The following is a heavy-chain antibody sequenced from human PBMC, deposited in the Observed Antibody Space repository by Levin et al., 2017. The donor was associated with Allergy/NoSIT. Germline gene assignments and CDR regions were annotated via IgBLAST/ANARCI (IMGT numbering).Heavy chain of an antibody. CDR2: IRDSGSDT. Sequence: GESLKISCAASGFTFSSYAMSWVRQAPGKGLEWVSAIRDSGSDTYYPDSVKGRFTISRDNSENTLFLQMNSLRADDTAVYYCAKVPTSGNDYYFDFWGQGTLVTVSS. J-gene: IGHJ4*02. V-gene: IGHV3-23*01. CDR1: GFTFSSYA. CDR3: AKVPTSGNDYYFDF. D-gene: IGHD5-12*01.